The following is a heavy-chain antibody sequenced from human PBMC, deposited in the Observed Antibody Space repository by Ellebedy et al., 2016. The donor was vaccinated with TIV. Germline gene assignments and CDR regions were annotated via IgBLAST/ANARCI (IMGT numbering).Heavy chain of an antibody. D-gene: IGHD6-6*01. CDR3: ARDRWAEYTFDI. V-gene: IGHV3-74*01. J-gene: IGHJ3*02. Sequence: GESLKISCVASEFSFSNYWIHWVRQVPGKGLVWVSRINSDGSGTSYADSVKGRFRISRDNAENTVSLQMNSLRAEDTAIYYCARDRWAEYTFDIWGQGTMVTVSS. CDR1: EFSFSNYW. CDR2: INSDGSGT.